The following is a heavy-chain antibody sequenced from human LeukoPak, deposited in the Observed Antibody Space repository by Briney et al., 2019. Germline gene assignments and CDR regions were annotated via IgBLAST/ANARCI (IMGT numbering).Heavy chain of an antibody. D-gene: IGHD3-9*01. CDR1: GGSISSSSYY. V-gene: IGHV4-39*01. J-gene: IGHJ4*02. CDR3: ARHASSDILPGYYF. CDR2: IYYSGST. Sequence: SESLSLTCTASGGSISSSSYYWGWSRQPPGKGLGWVGSIYYSGSTYYNPSLKSRVTISVDTSKNQFSLRLSSVPAADTAVYYCARHASSDILPGYYFWGEGTLLTVSS.